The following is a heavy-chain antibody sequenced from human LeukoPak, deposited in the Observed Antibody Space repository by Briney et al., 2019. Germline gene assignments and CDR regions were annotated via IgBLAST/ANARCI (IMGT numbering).Heavy chain of an antibody. J-gene: IGHJ3*01. V-gene: IGHV1-2*02. D-gene: IGHD4-17*01. Sequence: ASVKVSCKASGYTFTGYYMHWVRQAPGHGLERMGWINPNGGGTNYAQKFQGRVTMTRDTSIRTAYMELSRLRSDDTAVYYCATPDDYAAAFDLWGQGTMVTVSS. CDR2: INPNGGGT. CDR3: ATPDDYAAAFDL. CDR1: GYTFTGYY.